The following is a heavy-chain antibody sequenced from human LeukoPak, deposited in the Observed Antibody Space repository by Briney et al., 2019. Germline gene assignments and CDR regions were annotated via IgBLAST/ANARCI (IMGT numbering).Heavy chain of an antibody. CDR2: IYYSGST. CDR3: ARDQDILTGYYWLDP. V-gene: IGHV4-38-2*02. Sequence: SETLSLTCTVSGYSISSGYYWGWIRQPPGKGLEWIGSIYYSGSTYYNPSLKSRVTMSVDTSKNQFSLKLSSVTAADTTVYYCARDQDILTGYYWLDPWGQGTLVTVSS. J-gene: IGHJ5*02. D-gene: IGHD3-9*01. CDR1: GYSISSGYY.